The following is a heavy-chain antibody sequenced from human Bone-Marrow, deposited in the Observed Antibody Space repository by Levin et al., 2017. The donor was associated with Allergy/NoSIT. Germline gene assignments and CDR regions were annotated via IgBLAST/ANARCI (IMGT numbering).Heavy chain of an antibody. CDR2: IYYSGST. CDR3: ARDLGYFDRRNWFDP. J-gene: IGHJ5*02. V-gene: IGHV4-59*01. Sequence: NAGGSLRLSCTVSGGSISSYYWSWIRQPPGKGLEWIGYIYYSGSTNYNPSLKSRVTISVDTSKNQFSLKLSSVTAADTAVYYCARDLGYFDRRNWFDPWGQGTLVTVSS. CDR1: GGSISSYY. D-gene: IGHD3-9*01.